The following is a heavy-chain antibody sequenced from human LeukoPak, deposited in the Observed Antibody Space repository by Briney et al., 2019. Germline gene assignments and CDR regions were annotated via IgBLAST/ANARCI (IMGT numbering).Heavy chain of an antibody. CDR3: ARDGSSSSYMDV. J-gene: IGHJ6*03. CDR1: GGSISSYY. Sequence: SETLSLTCTVSGGSISSYYWSWIRQPPGKGLEWIGYIYHSGSTYYNPSLKSRVTISVDRSKNQFSLKLSSVTAADTAVYYCARDGSSSSYMDVWGKGTTVTVSS. CDR2: IYHSGST. V-gene: IGHV4-59*12. D-gene: IGHD6-6*01.